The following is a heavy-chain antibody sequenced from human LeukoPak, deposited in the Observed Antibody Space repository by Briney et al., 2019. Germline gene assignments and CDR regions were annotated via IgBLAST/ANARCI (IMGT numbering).Heavy chain of an antibody. J-gene: IGHJ6*02. CDR2: ISSSSYI. CDR3: ARDPNSVYVMDV. Sequence: GGSLRLSCAASGFTFSSYSMNWVRQAPGKGLEWVSSISSSSYIYYADSVKGRFTISRDNAKNSLYLQMNSLRAEDTAVYYCARDPNSVYVMDVWGQGTTVTVPS. D-gene: IGHD2-21*01. V-gene: IGHV3-21*01. CDR1: GFTFSSYS.